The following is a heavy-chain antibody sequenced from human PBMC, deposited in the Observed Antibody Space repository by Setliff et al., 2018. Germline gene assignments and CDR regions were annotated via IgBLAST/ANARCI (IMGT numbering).Heavy chain of an antibody. Sequence: RLSCVASGFTFSNYGMHWVRQAPGKGLEWVALIWNDGSSKFYGDSVKGRFTISRDNSKNTLYLQMDSLRAEDTAVYYCARNWVTAQHYYYGMDVWGQGTTVTVSS. J-gene: IGHJ6*02. CDR1: GFTFSNYG. V-gene: IGHV3-33*01. CDR3: ARNWVTAQHYYYGMDV. D-gene: IGHD2-21*02. CDR2: IWNDGSSK.